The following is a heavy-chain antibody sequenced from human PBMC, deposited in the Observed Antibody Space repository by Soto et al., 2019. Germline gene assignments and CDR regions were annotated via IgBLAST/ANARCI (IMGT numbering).Heavy chain of an antibody. CDR3: TRQSSWILSL. J-gene: IGHJ4*02. CDR1: GVSVTSTSAA. V-gene: IGHV6-1*01. CDR2: TYYRSNWYN. D-gene: IGHD2-2*03. Sequence: SQTLSLTCATSGVSVTSTSAAWHWVRQSPSRGLEWLGRTYYRSNWYNDYAASVEGRISINPDTSKNQFSLQLNSVTPEDTAVYYCTRQSSWILSLWGQGTLVTVSS.